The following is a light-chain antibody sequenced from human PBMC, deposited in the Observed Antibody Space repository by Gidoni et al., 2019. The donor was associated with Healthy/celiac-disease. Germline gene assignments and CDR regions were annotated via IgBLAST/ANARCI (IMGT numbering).Light chain of an antibody. CDR1: SSDVGGYNY. CDR3: SSYTSISTLYV. Sequence: QSALTQPPSVSGSPGQPITISCTGTSSDVGGYNYDAWYQQHPGQAPQLMIYDVSNRPSGVSNRFSGSKSGNTASLTISGLQAEDEDDYYCSSYTSISTLYVFGTGTKVTVL. V-gene: IGLV2-14*01. CDR2: DVS. J-gene: IGLJ1*01.